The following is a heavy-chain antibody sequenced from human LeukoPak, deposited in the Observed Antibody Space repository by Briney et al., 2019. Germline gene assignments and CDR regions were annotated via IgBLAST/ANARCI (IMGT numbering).Heavy chain of an antibody. CDR1: GGSISSYY. D-gene: IGHD3-16*02. V-gene: IGHV4-59*12. Sequence: PSETLSLTCTVSGGSISSYYWSWIRQPPGKGLEWIGYIYYSGSTNYNPSLKSRVTTSVDTSKNQFSLKLSSVTAADTAVYYCAREAREGVIVLYYYGMDVWGQGTTVTVSS. J-gene: IGHJ6*02. CDR2: IYYSGST. CDR3: AREAREGVIVLYYYGMDV.